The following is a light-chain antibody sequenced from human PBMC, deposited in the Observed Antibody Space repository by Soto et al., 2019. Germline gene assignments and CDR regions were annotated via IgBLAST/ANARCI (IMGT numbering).Light chain of an antibody. J-gene: IGKJ2*01. CDR2: ASF. CDR3: QQSYSTPYT. CDR1: QSISSF. Sequence: DIPMTQSPSSLSVSVGDRVSITCRASQSISSFLHWYQQNPGKAPNLLIYASFNLQSGVPSRFSGSGSGTDFTLTISSLQPEDSATYYCQQSYSTPYTFGQGTKLEIK. V-gene: IGKV1-39*01.